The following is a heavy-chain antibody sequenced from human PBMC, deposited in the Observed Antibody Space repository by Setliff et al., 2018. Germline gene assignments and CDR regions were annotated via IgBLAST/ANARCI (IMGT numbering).Heavy chain of an antibody. D-gene: IGHD3-3*01. Sequence: SETLSLTCTVSGGSISSGSYYWSWIRQPPGKGLEWIGYIYYSGSTNYNPSLKSRVTISVDTSKNQFSLKLNSVTAADTAVYYCARTDDYYNFYAYWGQGTLVTVSS. V-gene: IGHV4-61*01. CDR3: ARTDDYYNFYAY. CDR2: IYYSGST. CDR1: GGSISSGSYY. J-gene: IGHJ4*02.